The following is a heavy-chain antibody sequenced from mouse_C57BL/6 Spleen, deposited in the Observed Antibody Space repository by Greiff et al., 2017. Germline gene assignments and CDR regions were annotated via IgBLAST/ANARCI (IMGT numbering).Heavy chain of an antibody. Sequence: QVQLQQSGAELVKPGASVKLSCTASGYTFTSYWMHWVKQRPGRGLEWIGRIDPNSGGTKYNEKFKSKATLTVDNTSSTAYMQLSSLTSEDSAVYYGARDTTVVAGDYFDYWGQGTTLTVSS. CDR2: IDPNSGGT. J-gene: IGHJ2*01. CDR1: GYTFTSYW. CDR3: ARDTTVVAGDYFDY. V-gene: IGHV1-72*01. D-gene: IGHD1-1*01.